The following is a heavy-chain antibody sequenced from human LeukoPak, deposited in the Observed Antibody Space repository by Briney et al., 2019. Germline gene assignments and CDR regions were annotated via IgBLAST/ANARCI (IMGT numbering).Heavy chain of an antibody. D-gene: IGHD2-15*01. V-gene: IGHV1-2*02. CDR3: ARGVVAATFYYYMDV. Sequence: ASVKVSCKASGYTFTDYDIHWVRQAPGQGLQWVGCIHLNSGGTNYAQKFQDRVTMTADTSITTAYMELSRLRSDDTAVYYCARGVVAATFYYYMDVWGKGTTVTVSS. J-gene: IGHJ6*03. CDR1: GYTFTDYD. CDR2: IHLNSGGT.